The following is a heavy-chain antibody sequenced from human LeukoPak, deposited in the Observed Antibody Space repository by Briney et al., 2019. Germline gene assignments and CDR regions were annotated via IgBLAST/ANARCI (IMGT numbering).Heavy chain of an antibody. CDR2: INYSGNT. Sequence: SETLSLTCAVYGGSFSGYYWSWIRQPPGKGLEWIGEINYSGNTNYNPSLKSRVTISVDTSKNQFSLKLSSVTAADTAVYYCARWAKSSIAARRRKNYYYMDVWGKGTTVTVSS. J-gene: IGHJ6*03. CDR1: GGSFSGYY. D-gene: IGHD6-6*01. CDR3: ARWAKSSIAARRRKNYYYMDV. V-gene: IGHV4-34*01.